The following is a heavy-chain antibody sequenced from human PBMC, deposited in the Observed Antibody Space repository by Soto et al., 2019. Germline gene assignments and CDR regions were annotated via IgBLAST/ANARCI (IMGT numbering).Heavy chain of an antibody. CDR3: ARGPRSGSYSVDGFDV. CDR1: GASLSTSNW. J-gene: IGHJ3*01. Sequence: QVQLQESGPGLVKPSGTLSLTCVVSGASLSTSNWWSWVRQPPGKGLEWIGEIYHTGSASYSPSLKSRLSMSIDKSKNQCSLRLTDVTAADTATYYCARGPRSGSYSVDGFDVWGQGTVVTVSS. D-gene: IGHD1-26*01. CDR2: IYHTGSA. V-gene: IGHV4-4*02.